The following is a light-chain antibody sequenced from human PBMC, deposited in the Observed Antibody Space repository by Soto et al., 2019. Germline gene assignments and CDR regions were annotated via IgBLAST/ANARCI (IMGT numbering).Light chain of an antibody. J-gene: IGKJ4*01. V-gene: IGKV1-39*01. CDR3: QQSYGTPLT. Sequence: DIQMTQSPSSLSASVGDRVTITCRASQSISSYLNWYQQKPGKAPNLLIYAASSLQSGVPSRFSGSGSGRDFTLAISSLQPEDFATYYCQQSYGTPLTFGGGTKVGI. CDR1: QSISSY. CDR2: AAS.